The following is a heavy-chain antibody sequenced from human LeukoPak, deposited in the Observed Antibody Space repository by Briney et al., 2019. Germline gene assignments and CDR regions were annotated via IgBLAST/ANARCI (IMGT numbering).Heavy chain of an antibody. CDR1: GGSISSYY. CDR2: IYPSGST. CDR3: AREAVHYGSGSLDY. D-gene: IGHD3-10*01. V-gene: IGHV4-4*09. Sequence: ASETLSLTCSVSGGSISSYYWSWIRQPPGKGLEWIGYIYPSGSTNYNPSLESRVTISVDTSRNQFSLKLRSVTAADTAVYYCAREAVHYGSGSLDYWGQGTLVTVSS. J-gene: IGHJ4*02.